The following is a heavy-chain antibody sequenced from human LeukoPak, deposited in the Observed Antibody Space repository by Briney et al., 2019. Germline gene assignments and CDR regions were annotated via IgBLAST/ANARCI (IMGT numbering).Heavy chain of an antibody. CDR2: IYDSGST. CDR1: GGSISSGDYY. D-gene: IGHD3-10*01. CDR3: ASGRYGSGSYYPIDD. J-gene: IGHJ4*02. V-gene: IGHV4-30-4*01. Sequence: SETLSLTCTVSGGSISSGDYYWSWIRQPPGKGLEWIGYIYDSGSTYCNPSLKSRVTISVDTSKNQFSLKLCSVTAADTAVYYCASGRYGSGSYYPIDDWGQGTLVTVSS.